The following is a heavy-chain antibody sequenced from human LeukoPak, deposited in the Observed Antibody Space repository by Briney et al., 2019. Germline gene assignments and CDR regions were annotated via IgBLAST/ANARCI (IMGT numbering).Heavy chain of an antibody. CDR1: GITFSSYA. J-gene: IGHJ5*02. Sequence: GGSLRLSCAATGITFSSYAMSWVRQAPGKGLEWVSAISGSGGSTYYADSVKGRFTISRDNSKNTLYLQMNSLRAEDTAVYYCAKSGHIVVVIPPGFDPWGQGTLVTVSS. D-gene: IGHD2-15*01. CDR2: ISGSGGST. CDR3: AKSGHIVVVIPPGFDP. V-gene: IGHV3-23*01.